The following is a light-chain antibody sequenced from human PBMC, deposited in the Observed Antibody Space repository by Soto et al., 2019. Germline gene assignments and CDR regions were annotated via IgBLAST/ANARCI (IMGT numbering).Light chain of an antibody. CDR2: EVN. Sequence: QSALTQPASVSGSPGQSITISCTGTSFDVGNRNYVSWYQQHPGKAPKLIIYEVNNRPSGISDRFSGSKSGNTASLTISGLQAEDEADYYCSSYTTIGTGVFGGGTQLTVL. CDR3: SSYTTIGTGV. J-gene: IGLJ3*02. CDR1: SFDVGNRNY. V-gene: IGLV2-14*01.